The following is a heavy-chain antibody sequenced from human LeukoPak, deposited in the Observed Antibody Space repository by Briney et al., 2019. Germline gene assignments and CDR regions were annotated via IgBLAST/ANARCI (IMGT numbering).Heavy chain of an antibody. V-gene: IGHV4-61*09. CDR3: ARVGPYSRPRWFDP. Sequence: SETLSLTCTVSGGSISSGSYYWSWIRQPAGKGLEWIGHIYTSGSTNYNPSLKSRVTISLDTSKNQFSLKLSSVTAADTAVYYCARVGPYSRPRWFDPWGQGTLVTVSS. D-gene: IGHD2-15*01. CDR2: IYTSGST. J-gene: IGHJ5*02. CDR1: GGSISSGSYY.